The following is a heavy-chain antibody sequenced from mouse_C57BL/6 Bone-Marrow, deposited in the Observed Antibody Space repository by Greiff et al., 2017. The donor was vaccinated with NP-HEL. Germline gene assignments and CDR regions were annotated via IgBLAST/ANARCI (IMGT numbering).Heavy chain of an antibody. Sequence: EVQLVESGGGLVKPGGSLKLSCAASGFTFSSYAMSWVRQTPEKRLEWVATISDGGSYTYYPDNVKGRFTISRDNAKNNLYLQMSHLKSEDTAMYYCARGGALLSSFSYWGQGTTLTVSS. V-gene: IGHV5-4*01. CDR2: ISDGGSYT. CDR3: ARGGALLSSFSY. D-gene: IGHD2-12*01. CDR1: GFTFSSYA. J-gene: IGHJ2*01.